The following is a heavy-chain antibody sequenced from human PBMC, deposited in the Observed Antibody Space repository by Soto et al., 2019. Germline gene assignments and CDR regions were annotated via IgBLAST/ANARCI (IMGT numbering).Heavy chain of an antibody. CDR2: IYYSGST. CDR1: GGSISSNFYY. CDR3: ARRKTEEYCSATSSCLIILDI. V-gene: IGHV4-61*05. D-gene: IGHD2-2*01. J-gene: IGHJ3*02. Sequence: SETLSLTCTVSGGSISSNFYYWNWIRQSPGKGLEWIGYIYYSGSTNYNPSLKSRVTISVDTSKNQFSLSLSSETAADTAVYYCARRKTEEYCSATSSCLIILDIWGQGTMVTVSS.